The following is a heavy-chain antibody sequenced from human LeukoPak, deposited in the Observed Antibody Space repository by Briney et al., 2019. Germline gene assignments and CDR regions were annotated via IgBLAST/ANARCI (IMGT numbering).Heavy chain of an antibody. Sequence: GASVKVSCTASGYTFTSYGINWVRQAPGQGLEWMGCIRAYNGNTNYAQNLQSRVTMTTDTSTSTAYMELRSLRSDDTAVYYCARALDRQVSYSSSRAFDIWGQGTMVTVSS. CDR3: ARALDRQVSYSSSRAFDI. D-gene: IGHD3-10*01. CDR1: GYTFTSYG. V-gene: IGHV1-18*01. J-gene: IGHJ3*02. CDR2: IRAYNGNT.